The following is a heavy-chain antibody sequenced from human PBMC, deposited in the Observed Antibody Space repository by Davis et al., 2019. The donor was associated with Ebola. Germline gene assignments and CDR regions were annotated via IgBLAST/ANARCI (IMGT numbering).Heavy chain of an antibody. CDR1: GYTFTTYD. J-gene: IGHJ4*02. Sequence: AASVTVSCKASGYTFTTYDINWVRQATGHGLQWMGWMNPKSGNTGYAQKFQGRITMTRNISISTAYMELNSLRSEDTAVYYCARRVGARSGFDYWGQGTLVTVSS. D-gene: IGHD1-26*01. V-gene: IGHV1-8*01. CDR2: MNPKSGNT. CDR3: ARRVGARSGFDY.